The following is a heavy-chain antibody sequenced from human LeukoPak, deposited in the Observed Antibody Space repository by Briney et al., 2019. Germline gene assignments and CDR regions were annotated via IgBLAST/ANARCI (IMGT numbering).Heavy chain of an antibody. J-gene: IGHJ4*02. CDR3: ARDTTDFRYFDWPLDY. Sequence: PGGSLRLSCAASGFTFSSYGMHWVRQAPGKGLEWVAVIWYDGSNKYYADSVKGRFAISRDNSKNTMYVQMNSLRAEDTAVYYCARDTTDFRYFDWPLDYWGQGTLVTVSS. CDR2: IWYDGSNK. D-gene: IGHD3-9*01. CDR1: GFTFSSYG. V-gene: IGHV3-30*19.